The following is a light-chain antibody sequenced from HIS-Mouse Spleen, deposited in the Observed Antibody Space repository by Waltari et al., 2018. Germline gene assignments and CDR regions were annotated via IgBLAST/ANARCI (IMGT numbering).Light chain of an antibody. V-gene: IGLV2-18*01. CDR2: EVS. CDR1: SSYVGSYNR. Sequence: QSALTQPPSVSGSPGQSVTISFTGTSSYVGSYNRVSWYQPPPGTAPKLMIYEVSNRPSGVPDRFSGSKSGNTASLTISGLQAEDEADYYCSLYTSSSTLVFGGGTKLTVL. J-gene: IGLJ2*01. CDR3: SLYTSSSTLV.